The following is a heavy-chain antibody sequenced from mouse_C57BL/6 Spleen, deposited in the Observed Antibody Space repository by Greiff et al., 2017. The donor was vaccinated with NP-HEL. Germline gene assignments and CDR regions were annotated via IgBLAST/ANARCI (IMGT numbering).Heavy chain of an antibody. CDR2: IYPGDGDT. Sequence: VMLVESGPELVKPGASVKISCKASGYAFSSSWMNWVKQRPGKGLEWIGRIYPGDGDTNYNGKFKGKATLTADKSSSTAYMQLSSLTSEDSAVYFCAGTAQAPWFAYWGQGTLVTVSA. J-gene: IGHJ3*01. D-gene: IGHD3-2*02. CDR1: GYAFSSSW. V-gene: IGHV1-82*01. CDR3: AGTAQAPWFAY.